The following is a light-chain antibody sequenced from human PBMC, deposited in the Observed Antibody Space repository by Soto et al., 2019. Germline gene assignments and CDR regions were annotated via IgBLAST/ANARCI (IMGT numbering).Light chain of an antibody. Sequence: QPVLTQPPSVSGAPGQRVAISCTGSNSNLVAGYDVYWYQHLPGTAPKLLIHGDTNRPSGVPDRFSGFRSGTSASLAITGLQAEDEADYYCQSFDSSLSGVLFGGGTKLTVL. CDR1: NSNLVAGYD. V-gene: IGLV1-40*01. J-gene: IGLJ2*01. CDR3: QSFDSSLSGVL. CDR2: GDT.